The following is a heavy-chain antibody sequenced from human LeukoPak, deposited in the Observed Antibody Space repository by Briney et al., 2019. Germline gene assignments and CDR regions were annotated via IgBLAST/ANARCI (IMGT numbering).Heavy chain of an antibody. CDR3: ARANKYYYDSSGPSDY. CDR2: IYYSGST. J-gene: IGHJ4*02. CDR1: GGSISGGDYY. D-gene: IGHD3-22*01. Sequence: SGTLSLTCTVSGGSISGGDYYWSWIRQPPGKGLEWIGYIYYSGSTYYNPSLKSRVTISVDTSKNQFSLKLSSVTAADTAVYYCARANKYYYDSSGPSDYWGQGTLVTVSS. V-gene: IGHV4-30-4*01.